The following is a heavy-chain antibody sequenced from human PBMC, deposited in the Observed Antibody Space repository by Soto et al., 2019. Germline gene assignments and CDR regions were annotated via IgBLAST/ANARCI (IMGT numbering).Heavy chain of an antibody. CDR3: AKDISLFGVVTTPRHPFDY. V-gene: IGHV3-9*01. Sequence: PGGSLRLSCAASGFTFDDYAMHWVRQAPGKGLEWVSGISWNSGSIGYADSVKGRFTISRDNAKNSLYLQMNSLRAEDTALYYCAKDISLFGVVTTPRHPFDYWGQGTLVTVSS. D-gene: IGHD3-3*01. CDR2: ISWNSGSI. CDR1: GFTFDDYA. J-gene: IGHJ4*02.